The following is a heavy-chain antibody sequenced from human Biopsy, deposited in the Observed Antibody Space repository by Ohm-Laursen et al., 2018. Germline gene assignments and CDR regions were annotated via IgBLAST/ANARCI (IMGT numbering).Heavy chain of an antibody. J-gene: IGHJ4*02. V-gene: IGHV3-74*01. Sequence: SLRLSCTASELIFSRFWMYWVRQAPGKGLVWVSRINTDGSSTNYADAVKGRFTISRDSSKNTLYLQMNSLRVEDTAVYYCARGPSGVATIGRGQGTLVTVSS. D-gene: IGHD5-24*01. CDR2: INTDGSST. CDR3: ARGPSGVATIG. CDR1: ELIFSRFW.